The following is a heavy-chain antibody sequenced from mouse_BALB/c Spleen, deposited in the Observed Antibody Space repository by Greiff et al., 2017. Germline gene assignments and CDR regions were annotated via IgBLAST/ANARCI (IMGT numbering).Heavy chain of an antibody. CDR1: GFTFSSFG. V-gene: IGHV5-17*02. CDR3: NGNFAY. CDR2: ISSGSSTI. J-gene: IGHJ3*01. Sequence: EVQVVESGGGLVQPGGSRKLSCAASGFTFSSFGMHWVRQAPEKGLEWVAYISSGSSTIYYADTVKGRFTISRDNPKNTLFLQMTSLRSEDTAMYYCNGNFAYWGQGTLVTVSA. D-gene: IGHD1-1*01.